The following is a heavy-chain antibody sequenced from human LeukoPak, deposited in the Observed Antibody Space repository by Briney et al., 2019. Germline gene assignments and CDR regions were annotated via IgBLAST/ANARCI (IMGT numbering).Heavy chain of an antibody. CDR2: INPSGGST. CDR3: ARDFRPYSSPNWLDP. CDR1: GYTFTRYY. Sequence: GDSVKVSCKASGYTFTRYYVHWVRQAPGQGLEWMGIINPSGGSTSYEQKFQGRVTMTRDMSTSTVYMELSALRSEDTAVYYCARDFRPYSSPNWLDPWGQGTLVTVSS. V-gene: IGHV1-46*01. J-gene: IGHJ5*02. D-gene: IGHD6-13*01.